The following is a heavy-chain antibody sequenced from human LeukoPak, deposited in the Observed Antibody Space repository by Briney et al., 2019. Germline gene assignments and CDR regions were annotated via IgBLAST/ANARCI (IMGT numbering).Heavy chain of an antibody. D-gene: IGHD3-16*01. CDR1: GGSISSTNSY. Sequence: PSETLSLTCAVSGGSISSTNSYWGWVRQPPGKGLEWIGSIYYSGSTYYIPSLRSRVAISVDTSKNHFSLKLNSVTAADTAVYFCARQIPGVMATRRWGFDYWGQGTLVTVSS. CDR2: IYYSGST. J-gene: IGHJ4*02. V-gene: IGHV4-39*01. CDR3: ARQIPGVMATRRWGFDY.